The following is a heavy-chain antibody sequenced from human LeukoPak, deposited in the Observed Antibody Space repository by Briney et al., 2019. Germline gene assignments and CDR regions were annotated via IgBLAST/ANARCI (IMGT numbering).Heavy chain of an antibody. Sequence: ASVKVSCKASGYTFTSYYMHWVRQAPGQGLEWMGIINPSGGSTSYAQKFQGRVTMTRDMSTATVYMELSSLRSEDTAVYYCARGVALWFGDPYYMDVWGKGTTVTVSS. CDR1: GYTFTSYY. J-gene: IGHJ6*03. CDR3: ARGVALWFGDPYYMDV. V-gene: IGHV1-46*01. CDR2: INPSGGST. D-gene: IGHD3-10*01.